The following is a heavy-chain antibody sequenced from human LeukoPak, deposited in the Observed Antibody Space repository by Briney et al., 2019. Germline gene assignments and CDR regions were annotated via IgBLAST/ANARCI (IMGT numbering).Heavy chain of an antibody. CDR3: ARGPHTAMGEDYYYYMDV. CDR1: GYTFTSYD. Sequence: ASVKVSCKASGYTFTSYDINWVRQATGQGLEWMGWMNPNSGNTGYAQKFQGRVTITRNTSISTAYMELSSLRSEDTAVYYCARGPHTAMGEDYYYYMDVWGKGTTVTVSS. J-gene: IGHJ6*03. V-gene: IGHV1-8*03. D-gene: IGHD5-18*01. CDR2: MNPNSGNT.